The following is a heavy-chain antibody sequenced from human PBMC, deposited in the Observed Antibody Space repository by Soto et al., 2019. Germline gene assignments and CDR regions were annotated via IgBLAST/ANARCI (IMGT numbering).Heavy chain of an antibody. CDR1: GFSLSTSGMC. CDR2: IDWDDDK. J-gene: IGHJ4*02. D-gene: IGHD3-9*01. CDR3: ARIDYDILTGYYGAVAY. V-gene: IGHV2-70*01. Sequence: SGPTLVNPTQTLTLTCTFSGFSLSTSGMCVSWIRQPPGKALEWLALIDWDDDKYYSTSLKTRLTISKDTSKNRVVLTMTNMDPVDTATYYCARIDYDILTGYYGAVAYWGQGTLVTVSS.